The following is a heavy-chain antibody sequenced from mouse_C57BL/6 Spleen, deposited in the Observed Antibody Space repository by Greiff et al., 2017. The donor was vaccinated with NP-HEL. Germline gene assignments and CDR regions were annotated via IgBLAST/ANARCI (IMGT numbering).Heavy chain of an antibody. CDR2: IHPSDRDT. J-gene: IGHJ3*01. V-gene: IGHV1-74*01. Sequence: VKQRPGQGLEWIGRIHPSDRDTNYNQKFKGKATLTVDKSSSTAYMQLSSLTSEDSAVYYCAIPPGGFAYWGQGTLVTVSA. CDR3: AIPPGGFAY.